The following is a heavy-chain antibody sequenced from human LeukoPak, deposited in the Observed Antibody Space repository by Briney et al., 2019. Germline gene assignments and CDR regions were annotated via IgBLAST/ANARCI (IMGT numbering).Heavy chain of an antibody. D-gene: IGHD3-22*01. J-gene: IGHJ3*02. V-gene: IGHV3-23*01. CDR3: AKDGPHYDSRLRALDI. CDR1: GFTFSSYA. CDR2: ISGSGGST. Sequence: GGSLRLSCAASGFTFSSYAMNWVRQAPGKGLEWVSSISGSGGSTYYADSVKGRFIISRDNAKNTLYLQMNSLRAEDTAIYYCAKDGPHYDSRLRALDIRGQGTIVTVSS.